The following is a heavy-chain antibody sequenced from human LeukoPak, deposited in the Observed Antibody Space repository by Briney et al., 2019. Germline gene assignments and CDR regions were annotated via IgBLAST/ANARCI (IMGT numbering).Heavy chain of an antibody. CDR2: INYSGST. J-gene: IGHJ4*02. D-gene: IGHD3-9*01. V-gene: IGHV4-39*01. Sequence: SETLSLTCTVSGGSISSSSHYWSWIRQPPGKGLEWIASINYSGSTYYNPSLKSRVTISVDTSKNQFSLKLSSVTAADTAVYYCARVLRYFDSGQGYFDYWGQGTLVTVSS. CDR3: ARVLRYFDSGQGYFDY. CDR1: GGSISSSSHY.